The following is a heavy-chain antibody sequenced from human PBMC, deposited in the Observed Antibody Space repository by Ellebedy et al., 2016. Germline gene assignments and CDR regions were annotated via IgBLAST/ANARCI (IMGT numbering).Heavy chain of an antibody. CDR2: IYYSGTT. V-gene: IGHV4-31*03. J-gene: IGHJ4*02. D-gene: IGHD5-12*01. CDR3: ARDKRGGYDLGGFDY. Sequence: SETLSLXXTVSGDSISSGGYYWSWIRQHPGKGLEWIGYIYYSGTTYYNPSLKSRVTISVDTSKNQFSLKLSSVTAADTAVYYCARDKRGGYDLGGFDYWGQGTLVTVSS. CDR1: GDSISSGGYY.